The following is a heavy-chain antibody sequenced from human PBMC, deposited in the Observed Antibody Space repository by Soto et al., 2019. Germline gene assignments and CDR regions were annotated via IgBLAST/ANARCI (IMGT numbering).Heavy chain of an antibody. CDR1: GGSVSSGSYY. CDR2: IYYSGST. CDR3: ASSYDYSNYVFDY. V-gene: IGHV4-61*01. Sequence: SETLSLTCTVSGGSVSSGSYYWSWIRQPPGKGLEWIGYIYYSGSTNYNPSLKSRVTISVDTSKNQFSLKLSSVTAADTAVYYCASSYDYSNYVFDYWGQGTLVTVS. D-gene: IGHD4-4*01. J-gene: IGHJ4*02.